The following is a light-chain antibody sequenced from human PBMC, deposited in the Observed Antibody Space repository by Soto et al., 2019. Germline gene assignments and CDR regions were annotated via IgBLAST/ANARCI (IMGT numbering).Light chain of an antibody. CDR1: QSVSSRN. J-gene: IGKJ2*01. Sequence: EIVLTQSPGTVSLSPGERATLSCRASQSVSSRNLAWYRQKPGQAPSPLIFGASNRATGIPDRFSGSGSGTDFTLTISRLEPEDCAVYYXLRYGDSPPAYTFGQGTKLEIK. V-gene: IGKV3-20*01. CDR3: LRYGDSPPAYT. CDR2: GAS.